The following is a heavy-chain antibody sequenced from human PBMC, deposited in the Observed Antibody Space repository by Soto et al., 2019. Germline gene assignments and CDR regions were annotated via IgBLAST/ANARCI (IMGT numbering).Heavy chain of an antibody. CDR1: GVSISSSGYY. J-gene: IGHJ4*02. V-gene: IGHV4-39*01. CDR2: IYYSGST. Sequence: AATXSLTCTVSGVSISSSGYYWCWIRQPPGKGLEWIGSIYYSGSTYYNPSLKSRVTISLDTSKNQFSLKLSSVTAADTAVYYCAQESKGKENNFEYWGQGTLVTVSS. CDR3: AQESKGKENNFEY. D-gene: IGHD3-10*01.